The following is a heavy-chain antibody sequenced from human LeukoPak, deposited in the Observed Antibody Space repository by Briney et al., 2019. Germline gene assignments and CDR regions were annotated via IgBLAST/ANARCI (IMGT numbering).Heavy chain of an antibody. CDR2: IYYSGST. D-gene: IGHD5-24*01. V-gene: IGHV4-39*01. Sequence: SETLSLTCTVSGGSISSSSYYWGWIRQPPGKGLEWIGSIYYSGSTYYNPSLKSRVTISVDTSKNQFSLKLSSVTAADTAVYYCARLQDNGYSDYWGQGTLVTVSS. CDR3: ARLQDNGYSDY. CDR1: GGSISSSSYY. J-gene: IGHJ4*02.